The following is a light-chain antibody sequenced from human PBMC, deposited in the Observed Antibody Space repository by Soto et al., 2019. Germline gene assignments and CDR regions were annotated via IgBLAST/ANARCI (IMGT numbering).Light chain of an antibody. Sequence: DIQMTQSPSILSASIGGSVTITCRASQSVNIWLAWYQQKPGRAPKLLIYDASSLENGVPSRFSGRGSGTEFTLTTNSLQSDDFATYYCQHYNNYPWTFGQGTKVDIK. CDR1: QSVNIW. CDR3: QHYNNYPWT. J-gene: IGKJ1*01. V-gene: IGKV1-5*01. CDR2: DAS.